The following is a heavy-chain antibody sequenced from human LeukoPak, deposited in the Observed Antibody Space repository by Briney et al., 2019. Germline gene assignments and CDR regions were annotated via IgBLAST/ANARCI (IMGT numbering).Heavy chain of an antibody. Sequence: GGSLRLSCAASGFTFSSYGMSWVRQAPGKGLDWVSGINGRGGSTYYADSVKGRFTISRDSSKNTLYLQMNSLRAEDTAVYYCAKGVRGWTNIDYWGQGTLVTVSS. CDR2: INGRGGST. V-gene: IGHV3-23*01. CDR3: AKGVRGWTNIDY. D-gene: IGHD4-23*01. J-gene: IGHJ4*02. CDR1: GFTFSSYG.